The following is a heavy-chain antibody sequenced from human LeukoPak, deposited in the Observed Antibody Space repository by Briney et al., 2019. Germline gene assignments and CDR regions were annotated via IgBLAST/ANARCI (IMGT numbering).Heavy chain of an antibody. V-gene: IGHV1-8*01. CDR1: RYTFTSYD. J-gene: IGHJ6*02. CDR3: ASKCWDPTSCPNYYGMDV. D-gene: IGHD2-2*01. Sequence: ASVRVSCKASRYTFTSYDINWVRQATGQGLEWMGWMNPNSGNTGYAQKFRGRVTMTRNTSISTAYMELSSLRSEDTAVYYCASKCWDPTSCPNYYGMDVWGQGTTVTVSS. CDR2: MNPNSGNT.